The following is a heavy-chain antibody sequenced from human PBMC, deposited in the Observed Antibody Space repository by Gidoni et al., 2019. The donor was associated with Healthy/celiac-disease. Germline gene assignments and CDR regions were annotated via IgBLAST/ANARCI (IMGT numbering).Heavy chain of an antibody. CDR2: SNHSGST. Sequence: QVQLQQWGAGRLKPSETLSLTCAVYGGSFSGYYWSWIRQPPGKGLEWIGESNHSGSTNYNPSLKSRVTISVDTSKNQFSLKLSSVTAADTAVYYCAREGRDGYNLDYWGQGTLVTVSS. J-gene: IGHJ4*02. CDR1: GGSFSGYY. D-gene: IGHD5-12*01. V-gene: IGHV4-34*01. CDR3: AREGRDGYNLDY.